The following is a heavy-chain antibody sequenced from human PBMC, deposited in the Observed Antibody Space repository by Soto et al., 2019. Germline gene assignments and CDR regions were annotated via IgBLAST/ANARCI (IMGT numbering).Heavy chain of an antibody. V-gene: IGHV3-21*04. D-gene: IGHD6-19*01. Sequence: PGGSLRLSCAASGFTFSSYSMNWVRQAPGKGLEWVSSISSSSSYIYYADSVKGRFTISRDNAKNSLYLQMNSLRAEDTAMYYCARGGRGAVANWFDPWGQGTLVTVSS. CDR3: ARGGRGAVANWFDP. CDR1: GFTFSSYS. CDR2: ISSSSSYI. J-gene: IGHJ5*02.